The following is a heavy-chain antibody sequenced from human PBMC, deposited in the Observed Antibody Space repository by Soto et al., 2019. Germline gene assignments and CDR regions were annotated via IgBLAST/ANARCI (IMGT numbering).Heavy chain of an antibody. CDR2: VSGSGGST. D-gene: IGHD3-10*01. V-gene: IGHV3-23*01. J-gene: IGHJ6*02. CDR1: GFIFTSYV. Sequence: EVQLLESGGGVIQPGGSLRLSCAASGFIFTSYVMTWVRQAPGKGLEWVSSVSGSGGSTFYADSVKGRFTVSRDNSKNTLFLQMNTLRADDTAVYYCAKGSGVSYYYGMDVWGQGTTVTVSS. CDR3: AKGSGVSYYYGMDV.